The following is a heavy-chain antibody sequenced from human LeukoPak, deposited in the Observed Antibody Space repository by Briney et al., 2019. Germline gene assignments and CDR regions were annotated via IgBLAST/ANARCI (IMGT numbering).Heavy chain of an antibody. D-gene: IGHD6-19*01. CDR3: AIGSSSPLYSSGWYSRRTYYYYGMDV. J-gene: IGHJ6*02. CDR1: GYTFTSYG. Sequence: ASVKVSCKASGYTFTSYGISWVRQAPGQGLEWMGWISAYNGNTNYAQKLQGRVTMTTDTSTSTAYMELRSLRSDDTAVYYCAIGSSSPLYSSGWYSRRTYYYYGMDVWGQGTTVTVSS. CDR2: ISAYNGNT. V-gene: IGHV1-18*01.